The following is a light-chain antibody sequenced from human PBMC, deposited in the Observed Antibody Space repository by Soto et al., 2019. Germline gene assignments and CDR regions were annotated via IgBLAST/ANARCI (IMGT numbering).Light chain of an antibody. J-gene: IGKJ5*01. CDR3: LQYGSSPLT. V-gene: IGKV3-20*01. Sequence: EIVLTQSPGTLSLSPGERVTLSCRASQSVFINFLAWYQQKPGQAPSLLIFGASNRATGIPDRFSGGGSGTDFTLTISRLEPEDFAVYYCLQYGSSPLTVGQGTRLEI. CDR2: GAS. CDR1: QSVFINF.